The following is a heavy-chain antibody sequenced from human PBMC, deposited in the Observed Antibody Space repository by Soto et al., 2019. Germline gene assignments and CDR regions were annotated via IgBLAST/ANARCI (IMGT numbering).Heavy chain of an antibody. CDR2: ISSTTNYI. J-gene: IGHJ6*02. CDR3: ARDQEAGSFFPYYYGMDV. CDR1: GFTFTRYS. Sequence: PGGSLRLSFAASGFTFTRYSMNWVRQAPGKWLEWVSSISSTTNYIYYGDSMKGLFTISRDNAKNSLYLQMDSLRAEDTAVYYCARDQEAGSFFPYYYGMDVWGQGTTVTVYS. V-gene: IGHV3-21*01. D-gene: IGHD6-13*01.